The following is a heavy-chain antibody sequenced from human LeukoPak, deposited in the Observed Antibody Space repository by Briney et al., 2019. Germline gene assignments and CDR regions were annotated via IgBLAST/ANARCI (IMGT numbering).Heavy chain of an antibody. J-gene: IGHJ4*02. CDR3: ASHGGHDYFDY. V-gene: IGHV3-11*06. CDR2: ISSSSGYT. Sequence: PGGSLILSCAASGLTFSDYYMSWIRQAPGKGLEWVSYISSSSGYTKYADSVKGRFTISRDNAKNSLYLQMNSLRAEDTAVYYCASHGGHDYFDYWGQGTLVTVSS. D-gene: IGHD5-12*01. CDR1: GLTFSDYY.